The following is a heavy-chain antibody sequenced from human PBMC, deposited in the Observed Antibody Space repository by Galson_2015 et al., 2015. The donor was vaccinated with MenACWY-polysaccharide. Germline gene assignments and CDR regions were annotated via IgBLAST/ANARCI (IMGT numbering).Heavy chain of an antibody. CDR3: ARGGSTYYYGSVTYYKFDS. Sequence: SLRLSCAASGFTFSTYTMHWVRQAPGKGLEWVAVISNDGSNKYYADSVKGRFTISRDNSKSTLYLQMNSLRAEDTAVYYCARGGSTYYYGSVTYYKFDSWGQGTLVTVSS. CDR1: GFTFSTYT. J-gene: IGHJ4*02. CDR2: ISNDGSNK. V-gene: IGHV3-30-3*01. D-gene: IGHD3-10*01.